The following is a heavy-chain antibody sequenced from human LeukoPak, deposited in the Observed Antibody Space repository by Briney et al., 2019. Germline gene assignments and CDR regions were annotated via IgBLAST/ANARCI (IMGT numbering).Heavy chain of an antibody. D-gene: IGHD3-22*01. Sequence: KPSETLSLTCTVSGGSISSGSYYWSWIRQPAGKGLEWIGRIYTSGSTNYNPSLKSRVTISVDTSKNQFSLKLSSVTAADTAVYYCASQTYYYDSSNWFDPWGQGTLVTVSS. CDR2: IYTSGST. J-gene: IGHJ5*02. CDR1: GGSISSGSYY. V-gene: IGHV4-61*02. CDR3: ASQTYYYDSSNWFDP.